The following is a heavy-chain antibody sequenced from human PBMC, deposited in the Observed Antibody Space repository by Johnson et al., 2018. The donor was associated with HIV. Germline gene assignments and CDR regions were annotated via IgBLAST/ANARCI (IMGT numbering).Heavy chain of an antibody. CDR3: ARDGSGTPKAFDI. CDR2: IYSGGST. D-gene: IGHD3-10*01. J-gene: IGHJ3*02. V-gene: IGHV3-53*01. Sequence: MQLVESGGGLIQPGGSLRLSCAASGFIVSNNYMSWVRQTPGKGLEWVSVIYSGGSTYYTDSVKGRFTISRDNSKNTVYLQMNSLRAEDTAVYYCARDGSGTPKAFDIWGQGTMVTVSS. CDR1: GFIVSNNY.